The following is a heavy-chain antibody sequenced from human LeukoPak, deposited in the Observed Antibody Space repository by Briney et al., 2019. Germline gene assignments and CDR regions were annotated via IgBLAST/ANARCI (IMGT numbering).Heavy chain of an antibody. V-gene: IGHV3-30*04. Sequence: PGRSLRLSCAASGFTFSSYAMHWVRQAPGKGLEWVAVISYDGSNKYYADSVKGRFTILRDNAKNSLYLQMNSLRVEDTAVYYCTRSILEWLYYYYMDVWGKGTTVTVSS. J-gene: IGHJ6*03. CDR1: GFTFSSYA. CDR2: ISYDGSNK. CDR3: TRSILEWLYYYYMDV. D-gene: IGHD3-3*01.